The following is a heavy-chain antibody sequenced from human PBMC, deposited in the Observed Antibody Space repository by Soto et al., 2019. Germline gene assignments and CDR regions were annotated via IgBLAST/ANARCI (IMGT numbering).Heavy chain of an antibody. CDR3: ARVDGRNGFFYDY. J-gene: IGHJ4*02. Sequence: PGASLKISCKASGYNFASHWIGWVRQMPGKGLEWMGIIYPSDSDTRYSPSFQGQVTISADKSISTAYLQWSSLKASGTAVYYCARVDGRNGFFYDYWGQGTLVTVSS. CDR1: GYNFASHW. CDR2: IYPSDSDT. V-gene: IGHV5-51*01. D-gene: IGHD2-15*01.